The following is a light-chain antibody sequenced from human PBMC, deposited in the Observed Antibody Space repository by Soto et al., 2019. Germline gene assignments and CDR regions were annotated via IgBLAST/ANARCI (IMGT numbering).Light chain of an antibody. J-gene: IGKJ5*01. CDR1: QDINSY. CDR3: QQLNNYPVT. CDR2: AAS. V-gene: IGKV1-9*01. Sequence: DIQMTQSPSSLSASVGDGVTITCRASQDINSYLAWYQQKPGKAPNLLIYAASTLQSGVPSRFSGSGSGTEFTLTITSLQPEDFATYYCQQLNNYPVTFGQGTRLEIK.